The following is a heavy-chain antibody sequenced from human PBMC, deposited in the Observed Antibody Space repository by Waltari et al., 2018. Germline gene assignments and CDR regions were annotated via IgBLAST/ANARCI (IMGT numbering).Heavy chain of an antibody. V-gene: IGHV4-31*01. Sequence: QVHLQESGPGLVKPSQTLSLNCTVSGDSLNSPNYYWSWIRQLPEKGLEWIGYLSPSGTAYYNPSLKVLVTMSIDPSKNQFSLRLSSVTAADTAVYFCARGHDYYFDYWGQGILVAVSS. CDR2: LSPSGTA. CDR3: ARGHDYYFDY. D-gene: IGHD4-17*01. J-gene: IGHJ4*02. CDR1: GDSLNSPNYY.